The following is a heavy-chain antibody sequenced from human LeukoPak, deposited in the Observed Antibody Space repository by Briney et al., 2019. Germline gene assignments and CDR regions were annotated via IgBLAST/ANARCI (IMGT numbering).Heavy chain of an antibody. J-gene: IGHJ4*02. Sequence: PGGSLRLSCAGSGFTFSNAWMNWVRQAPGKGLEWVGRIKSEPNGGTTDYAAPVKGRFSISRDDSRNTVYLQINSLETEDTAVYYCSTGGYYFDYRGLGTLVTVSS. CDR3: STGGYYFDY. V-gene: IGHV3-15*01. CDR1: GFTFSNAW. CDR2: IKSEPNGGTT.